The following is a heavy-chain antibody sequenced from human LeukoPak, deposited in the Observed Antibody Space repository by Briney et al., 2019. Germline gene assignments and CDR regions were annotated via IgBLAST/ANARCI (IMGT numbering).Heavy chain of an antibody. CDR1: GFTFSGAA. J-gene: IGHJ4*02. CDR3: TTPTTTVTTEVHFDY. D-gene: IGHD4-17*01. CDR2: IRSKANSYAT. Sequence: GGSLRLACAASGFTFSGAAMHWVRQASGKGLEWVGRIRSKANSYATAYAASVKGRFTISRDDSKNTAYLQMNSLKTEDTAVYYCTTPTTTVTTEVHFDYWGQGTLVTVSS. V-gene: IGHV3-73*01.